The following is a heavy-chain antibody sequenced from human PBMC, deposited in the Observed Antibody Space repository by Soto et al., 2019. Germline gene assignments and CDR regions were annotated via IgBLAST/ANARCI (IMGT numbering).Heavy chain of an antibody. V-gene: IGHV3-30*03. CDR3: GSGVHY. CDR2: ISYDGRNQ. Sequence: QVQLVESGGGVVQPGRSLRLSCAASGFTFRSYVMYWVRQAPGKGLAWVSLISYDGRNQYDAVSVKGRCTISRDNSKNTRYLQMNRLSADDTAVYYCGSGVHYWGQGTLVTVSS. CDR1: GFTFRSYV. J-gene: IGHJ4*02.